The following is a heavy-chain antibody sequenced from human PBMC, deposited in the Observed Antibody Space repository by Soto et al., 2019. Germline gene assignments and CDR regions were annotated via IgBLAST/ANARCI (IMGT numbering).Heavy chain of an antibody. CDR3: TSPYSSSFYYYGLDV. Sequence: QVQLVQPGAEVKKPGSSVKVSCKASGGTFSSYAISWVRQAPGQGLEWMGGIIPIFGTANYAQKFQGRVTITADESTCPAYMELSSLSSEDTAVYYCTSPYSSSFYYYGLDVWGQGTTVTVSS. D-gene: IGHD6-6*01. CDR2: IIPIFGTA. CDR1: GGTFSSYA. J-gene: IGHJ6*02. V-gene: IGHV1-69*12.